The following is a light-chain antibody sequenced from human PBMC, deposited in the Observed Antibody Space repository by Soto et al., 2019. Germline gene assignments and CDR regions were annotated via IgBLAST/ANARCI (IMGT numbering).Light chain of an antibody. Sequence: QSVLTQPASVSGSPGQSITISCTGTSSDVGGYNYVSWYQQHPGKAPKLMIYDVSNRPSGVSNRFSGSKSGNTASLTISGLQAGDEADYSCSSYTSSTTYVFGTGTKVPVL. J-gene: IGLJ1*01. V-gene: IGLV2-14*01. CDR2: DVS. CDR1: SSDVGGYNY. CDR3: SSYTSSTTYV.